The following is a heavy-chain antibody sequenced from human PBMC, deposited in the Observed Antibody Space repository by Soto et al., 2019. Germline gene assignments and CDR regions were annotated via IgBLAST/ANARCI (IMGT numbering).Heavy chain of an antibody. J-gene: IGHJ4*02. V-gene: IGHV3-23*01. CDR3: AKTQTFNGYYGGFDA. CDR1: GFSFAGYA. CDR2: VSGGGAST. Sequence: VGSLRLSCAATGFSFAGYALTWVRQAPGKGLEWLSAVSGGGASTYYADSVRGRFSISRDVSGNMIYLQLNRLTAGDTATYYCAKTQTFNGYYGGFDAWGQGTRVTVSS. D-gene: IGHD3-3*01.